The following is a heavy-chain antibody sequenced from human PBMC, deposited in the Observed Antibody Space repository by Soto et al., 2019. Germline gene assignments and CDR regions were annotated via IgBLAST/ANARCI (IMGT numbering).Heavy chain of an antibody. J-gene: IGHJ4*02. V-gene: IGHV3-23*01. CDR3: AKTQTFNGYYGGFDA. CDR1: GFSFAGYA. CDR2: VSGGGAST. Sequence: VGSLRLSCAATGFSFAGYALTWVRQAPGKGLEWLSAVSGGGASTYYADSVRGRFSISRDVSGNMIYLQLNRLTAGDTATYYCAKTQTFNGYYGGFDAWGQGTRVTVSS. D-gene: IGHD3-3*01.